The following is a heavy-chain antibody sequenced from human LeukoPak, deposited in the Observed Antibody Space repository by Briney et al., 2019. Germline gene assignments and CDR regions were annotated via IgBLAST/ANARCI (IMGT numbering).Heavy chain of an antibody. J-gene: IGHJ6*03. CDR1: GFTFSSFD. CDR2: IGTASDT. V-gene: IGHV3-13*01. Sequence: GGSLRLFCAASGFTFSSFDMHRVRQPTGQGLEWVSTIGTASDTYYPGSVEGRFTLSRDNAKNSLYLQMNSLTAGDTAVYYCARGPPRGKYYYMDVWGKGTTVTVSS. D-gene: IGHD1-1*01. CDR3: ARGPPRGKYYYMDV.